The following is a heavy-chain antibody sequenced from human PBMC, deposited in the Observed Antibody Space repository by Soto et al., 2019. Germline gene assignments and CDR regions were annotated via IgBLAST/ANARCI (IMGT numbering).Heavy chain of an antibody. CDR3: ARQDYNFLTDYYETFDY. J-gene: IGHJ4*02. D-gene: IGHD3-9*01. V-gene: IGHV4-34*01. Sequence: SETLSLTCAVYGGSFSGYYWSWIRQPPGKGLEWIGSMYYSGNTYYNPSLKSRVTISVDTSKNQFSLKLSSVTATDTAVYYCARQDYNFLTDYYETFDYWGQGTLVTVSS. CDR1: GGSFSGYY. CDR2: MYYSGNT.